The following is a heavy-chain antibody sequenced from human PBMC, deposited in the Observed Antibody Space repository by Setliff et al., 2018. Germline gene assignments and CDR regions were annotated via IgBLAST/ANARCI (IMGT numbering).Heavy chain of an antibody. D-gene: IGHD2-21*02. Sequence: PSETLSLTCAVSGYSISSGFSWVWIRQSPGKGLEWIGRILFSGDTYYNPSLNSRVTISADTSKNQFSLRMTSVTAADTAMYYCARVFGDNDLPDIWGRGTMVT. J-gene: IGHJ3*02. V-gene: IGHV4-38-2*01. CDR3: ARVFGDNDLPDI. CDR1: GYSISSGFS. CDR2: ILFSGDT.